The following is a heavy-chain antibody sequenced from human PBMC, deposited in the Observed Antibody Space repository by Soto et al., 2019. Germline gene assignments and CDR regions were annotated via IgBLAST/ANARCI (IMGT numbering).Heavy chain of an antibody. CDR1: GFTFSNYA. D-gene: IGHD4-17*01. V-gene: IGHV3-23*01. CDR3: AKATVTTWDYYYYMDV. CDR2: ISGSGGST. J-gene: IGHJ6*03. Sequence: EVQLLESGGGLVQPGGSLRLSCAASGFTFSNYAMSWVRQAPGKGLEWVSAISGSGGSTYYADSVKGRFTISRDNSKNTLYLQMNRLRAEDTAVYYCAKATVTTWDYYYYMDVWGKGTTVTVSS.